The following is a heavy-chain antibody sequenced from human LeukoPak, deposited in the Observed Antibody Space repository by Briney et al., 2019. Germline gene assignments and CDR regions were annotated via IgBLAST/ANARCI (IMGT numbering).Heavy chain of an antibody. V-gene: IGHV3-23*01. D-gene: IGHD3-10*01. CDR2: ITYSSGYT. Sequence: GGSLRLSCVASGLTFGNYGMNWVRQAPGKGLEWVSGITYSSGYTYYADSVKGRFTISRDNSRNTLYLQMNSLRAEDTAVYYCAKDPSDLGGSGSNNYFDCWGQGTLVTVSS. CDR1: GLTFGNYG. J-gene: IGHJ4*02. CDR3: AKDPSDLGGSGSNNYFDC.